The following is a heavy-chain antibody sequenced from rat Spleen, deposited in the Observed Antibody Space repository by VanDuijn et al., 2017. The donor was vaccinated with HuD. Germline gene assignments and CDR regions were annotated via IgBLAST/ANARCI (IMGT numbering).Heavy chain of an antibody. V-gene: IGHV5-31*01. Sequence: EVQLVESGGGLVQPGRSLKLSCVASGFTFNNYWMTWIRQAPGKGLEWVASITNTGGSTYYPDSVKGRFTISRDNAKSTLYLQMNSLRSEDTATYYCTRDLGSFGAGELGDYWGQGVMVTVSS. CDR1: GFTFNNYW. CDR3: TRDLGSFGAGELGDY. CDR2: ITNTGGST. J-gene: IGHJ2*01. D-gene: IGHD5-1*01.